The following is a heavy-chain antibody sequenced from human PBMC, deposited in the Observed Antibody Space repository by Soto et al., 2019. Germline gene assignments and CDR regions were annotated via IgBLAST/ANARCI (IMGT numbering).Heavy chain of an antibody. CDR1: GGSSGCYD. CDR2: INHSGST. D-gene: IGHD6-13*01. V-gene: IGHV4-34*01. J-gene: IGHJ6*02. CDR3: ARGSRTYGMDV. Sequence: ETLPLTCAVCGGSSGCYDWSWIRQPPGKGLEWIGEINHSGSTNYNPSLKSRVTISVDTSKNQFSLKLSSVTAADTAVYYCARGSRTYGMDVWGQGTTVTVSS.